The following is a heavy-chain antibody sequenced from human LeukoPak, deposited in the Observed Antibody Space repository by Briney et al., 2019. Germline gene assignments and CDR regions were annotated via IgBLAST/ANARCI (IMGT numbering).Heavy chain of an antibody. J-gene: IGHJ4*02. D-gene: IGHD4/OR15-4a*01. V-gene: IGHV3-53*01. CDR1: GFTVSSNY. Sequence: GSRILSCAASGFTVSSNYMSWVRQAPGKGLEWVSVIYSGGNTYYADSVKGRFTISRDNSKNTLYLQMNSLRAEDTAVYYCARDPDYGDPGYWGQGTLVTVSS. CDR3: ARDPDYGDPGY. CDR2: IYSGGNT.